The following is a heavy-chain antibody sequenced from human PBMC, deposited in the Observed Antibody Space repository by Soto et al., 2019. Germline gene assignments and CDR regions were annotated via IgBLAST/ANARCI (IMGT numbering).Heavy chain of an antibody. D-gene: IGHD2-2*01. CDR3: AADRYCSSNTFPWAFDI. V-gene: IGHV3-15*01. CDR1: GFAFTHVW. J-gene: IGHJ3*02. Sequence: EVQLLESGGDLAEPGGSLRLSCAASGFAFTHVWMTWVRQAPGRGLEWFGRIKRKIDGETTNYAAPVKGRFTISRDDSKNTLYLQMNSLKTDDSAVYYCAADRYCSSNTFPWAFDIWGQGTTV. CDR2: IKRKIDGETT.